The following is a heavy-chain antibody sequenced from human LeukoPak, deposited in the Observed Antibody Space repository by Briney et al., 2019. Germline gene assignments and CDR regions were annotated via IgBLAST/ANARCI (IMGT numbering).Heavy chain of an antibody. CDR1: GGTFSSYA. CDR3: ARPRTRIAAAGTSTNWFDP. CDR2: IIPIFGTA. Sequence: ASVKVSCKASGGTFSSYAISWVRQAPGQGLEWMGGIIPIFGTANYAQKFQGRVTITADKSTSTAYMELSSLRSEDTAVYYCARPRTRIAAAGTSTNWFDPWGQGTLVTVSS. J-gene: IGHJ5*02. D-gene: IGHD6-13*01. V-gene: IGHV1-69*06.